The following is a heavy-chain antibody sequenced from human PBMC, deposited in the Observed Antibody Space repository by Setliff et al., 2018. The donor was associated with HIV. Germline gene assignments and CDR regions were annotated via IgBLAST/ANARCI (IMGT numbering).Heavy chain of an antibody. D-gene: IGHD2-2*01. V-gene: IGHV4-4*07. J-gene: IGHJ5*02. CDR2: IYTSGST. Sequence: LSLTCTVSGGSISSYYWSWIRQPAGKGLEWIGRIYTSGSTNYNPSLKSRVTISVDTSKNQFSLKLSSVTAADTAVYYCARDRYCSSTSCYDNWFDPWGQGTLVTVSS. CDR3: ARDRYCSSTSCYDNWFDP. CDR1: GGSISSYY.